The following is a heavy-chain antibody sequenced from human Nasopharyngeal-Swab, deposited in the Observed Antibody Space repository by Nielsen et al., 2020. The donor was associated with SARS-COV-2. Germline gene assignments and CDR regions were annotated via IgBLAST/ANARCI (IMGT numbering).Heavy chain of an antibody. Sequence: GSSLKFSCASSEFLFSAHYMYWLRQAPGKGLLWVSLINSDGSSTSYAESVKGRFTISRDNAKNTVYLQMNILRAEDTAVYYGARDVWFEYAFDIWGQGTMVTVSS. J-gene: IGHJ3*02. D-gene: IGHD3-10*01. CDR3: ARDVWFEYAFDI. V-gene: IGHV3-74*01. CDR1: EFLFSAHY. CDR2: INSDGSST.